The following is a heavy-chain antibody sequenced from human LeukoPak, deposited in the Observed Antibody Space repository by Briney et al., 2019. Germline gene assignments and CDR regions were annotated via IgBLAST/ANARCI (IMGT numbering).Heavy chain of an antibody. CDR3: AKESQTMRFGGSTGYFDY. CDR2: ISTSSSYI. V-gene: IGHV3-21*04. D-gene: IGHD3-10*01. J-gene: IGHJ4*02. Sequence: GGSLRLSCAASGFTFSSYGMNWVRQAPGKGLEWVSSISTSSSYIYYADSVKGRFTISRDNAKNSLYLQMNSLRAEDTAVYYCAKESQTMRFGGSTGYFDYWGQGTLVTVSS. CDR1: GFTFSSYG.